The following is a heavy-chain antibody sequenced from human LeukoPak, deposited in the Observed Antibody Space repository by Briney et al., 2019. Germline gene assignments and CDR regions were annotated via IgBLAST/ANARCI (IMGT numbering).Heavy chain of an antibody. V-gene: IGHV4-34*01. CDR3: ARGRWGETRGYSSSWSHGWFDP. J-gene: IGHJ5*02. Sequence: SETLSLTCIVSGGSFSGYYWSWIRQPPGKGLEWIGEINHSGSTNYNPSLKSRVTISVDTSKNQFSLKLSSVTAADTAVYYCARGRWGETRGYSSSWSHGWFDPWGQGTLVTVSS. D-gene: IGHD6-13*01. CDR2: INHSGST. CDR1: GGSFSGYY.